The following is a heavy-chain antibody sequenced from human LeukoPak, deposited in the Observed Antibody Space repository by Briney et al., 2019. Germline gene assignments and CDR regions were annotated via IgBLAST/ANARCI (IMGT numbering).Heavy chain of an antibody. CDR1: GVTLSTYA. D-gene: IGHD6-19*01. CDR3: AKASSSGSYGVYYFDC. V-gene: IGHV3-23*01. Sequence: GGSLRLSCAASGVTLSTYAMSWARQAPGKGLEWVSGISGSGGSTYYADSVNGRFTISRDNSKSTLYLQMHSLRAGDTAVYYCAKASSSGSYGVYYFDCWGQGTLVTVSS. J-gene: IGHJ4*02. CDR2: ISGSGGST.